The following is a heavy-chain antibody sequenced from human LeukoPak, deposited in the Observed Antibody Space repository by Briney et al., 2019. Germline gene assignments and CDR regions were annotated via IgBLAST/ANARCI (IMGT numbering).Heavy chain of an antibody. J-gene: IGHJ2*01. V-gene: IGHV1-18*01. Sequence: ASVKVSCKASGYTFTSYGISWVRQAPGQGLVWMGWISAYNGNTNYAQKLQGRVTMTTDTSTSTAYMELRSLRSDDTAVYYCARVSYDSSGYGDWYFDLWGRGTLVTVSS. CDR3: ARVSYDSSGYGDWYFDL. CDR2: ISAYNGNT. D-gene: IGHD3-22*01. CDR1: GYTFTSYG.